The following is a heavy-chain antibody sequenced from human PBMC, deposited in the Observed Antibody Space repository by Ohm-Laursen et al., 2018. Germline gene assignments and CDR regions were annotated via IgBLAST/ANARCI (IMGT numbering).Heavy chain of an antibody. CDR2: INYRGNT. CDR1: GGSFSGYY. CDR3: ARDKITYCTSTSCDYFGMDV. Sequence: SETLSLTCAVYGGSFSGYYWTWIRQAPGKTLEWIASINYRGNTNYNPSLKSRVTMSAHTSTNQFSLKLTSVTAADTAVYYCARDKITYCTSTSCDYFGMDVWGQGTTVTVSS. D-gene: IGHD2-2*01. V-gene: IGHV4-59*01. J-gene: IGHJ6*02.